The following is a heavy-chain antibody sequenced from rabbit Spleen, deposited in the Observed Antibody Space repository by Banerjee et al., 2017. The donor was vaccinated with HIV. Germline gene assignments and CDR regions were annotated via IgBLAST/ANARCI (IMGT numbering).Heavy chain of an antibody. V-gene: IGHV1S45*01. CDR1: GFSFSSSYW. J-gene: IGHJ4*01. CDR2: IYAGNNDNT. D-gene: IGHD1-1*01. Sequence: EESGGDLVKPEGSLTLTCTASGFSFSSSYWICWVRQAPGKGLEWIACIYAGNNDNTYYASWVNGRFTISKTSSTTVTLQMTSLTAADTATYFCARGVDSGYDDPVYFNLWGPGTLVTVS. CDR3: ARGVDSGYDDPVYFNL.